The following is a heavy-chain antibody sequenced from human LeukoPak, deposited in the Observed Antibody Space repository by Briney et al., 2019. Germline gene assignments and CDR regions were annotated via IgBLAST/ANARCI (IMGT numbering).Heavy chain of an antibody. J-gene: IGHJ4*02. CDR1: GGSIISSSYY. V-gene: IGHV4-39*01. CDR3: ARGWDGLFD. Sequence: SETLSLTCTVSGGSIISSSYYWGWIRQPPGKGLEWIGSIYYSGSTYYNPSLKSRVTISVDTSKNQFSLKLSSVTAADTAVYYCARGWDGLFDWGQGTLVTVSS. CDR2: IYYSGST. D-gene: IGHD3-10*02.